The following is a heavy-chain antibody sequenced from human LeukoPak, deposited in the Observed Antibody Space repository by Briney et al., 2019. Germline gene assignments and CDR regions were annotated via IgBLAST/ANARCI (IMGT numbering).Heavy chain of an antibody. J-gene: IGHJ4*02. Sequence: SETLSLTCTVSGGSISSSSYYWGWIRQPPGKGLEWIGSIYYSGSTYYNPSLKSRVTISVDTSKSQLSLKLNSVTAADTAVYYCARRGSGWSREFDYWGQGTLVTVSS. D-gene: IGHD6-19*01. CDR3: ARRGSGWSREFDY. CDR1: GGSISSSSYY. CDR2: IYYSGST. V-gene: IGHV4-39*01.